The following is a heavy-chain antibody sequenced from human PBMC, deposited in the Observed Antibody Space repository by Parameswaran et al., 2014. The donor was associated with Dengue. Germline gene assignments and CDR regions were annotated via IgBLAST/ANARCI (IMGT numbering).Heavy chain of an antibody. CDR2: ISSSGSTI. CDR3: AKMYYYGGGSQNWFDP. D-gene: IGHD3-10*01. J-gene: IGHJ5*02. V-gene: IGHV3-48*03. Sequence: WIRQPPGKGLEWVAYISSSGSTIYYGDSVKGRFTISRDNAKNSLYLQMNSLRAEDTAVYYCAKMYYYGGGSQNWFDPWGQGTLVTVSS.